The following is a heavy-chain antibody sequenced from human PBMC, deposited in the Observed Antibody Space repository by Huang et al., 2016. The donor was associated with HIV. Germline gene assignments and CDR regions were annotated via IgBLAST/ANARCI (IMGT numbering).Heavy chain of an antibody. CDR1: GVTVLTNY. J-gene: IGHJ4*02. CDR3: AKEGDTGAALGY. D-gene: IGHD2-8*02. V-gene: IGHV3-53*01. CDR2: IYSGGTT. Sequence: EVQLVESGGGLIQPGGSLRLSCAASGVTVLTNYMTWVRQAPGKGRGWVLLIYSGGTTYYADSVKGRFTISRDDSENTLYLHMTSLRAGDTAVYYCAKEGDTGAALGYWGQGTLVTVS.